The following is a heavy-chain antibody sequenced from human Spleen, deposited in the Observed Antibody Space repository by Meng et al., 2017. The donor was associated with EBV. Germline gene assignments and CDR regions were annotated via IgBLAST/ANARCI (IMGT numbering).Heavy chain of an antibody. D-gene: IGHD3-22*01. V-gene: IGHV4-30-4*01. CDR2: IYYSGST. CDR3: ARDSHGYYFFDF. CDR1: GGFISSAGHY. J-gene: IGHJ4*02. Sequence: GQRKESGPGLGKPSQTLSLTCAVSGGFISSAGHYWSWIRQPPGKGLEWIGYIYYSGSTYYSPSLKTRVTISLDKSKNQVSLKLTSVTPADTAVYYCARDSHGYYFFDFWGPGTLVTVSS.